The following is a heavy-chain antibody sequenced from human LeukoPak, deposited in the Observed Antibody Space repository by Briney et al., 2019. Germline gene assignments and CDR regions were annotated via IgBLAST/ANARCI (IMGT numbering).Heavy chain of an antibody. J-gene: IGHJ4*02. CDR2: IYYSGST. CDR3: ARRNYGDYDHYFDY. D-gene: IGHD4-17*01. V-gene: IGHV4-59*08. Sequence: PSETLSLTCTVSGGSISSYYWSCIRQPPGKGLEWIGCIYYSGSTNYNPSLKSRVTISGDTSRNQFSLRLSSVTAADTAVYFCARRNYGDYDHYFDYWGQGILVTVSS. CDR1: GGSISSYY.